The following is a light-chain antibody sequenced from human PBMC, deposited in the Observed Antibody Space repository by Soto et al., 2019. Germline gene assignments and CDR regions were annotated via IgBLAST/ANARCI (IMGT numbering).Light chain of an antibody. Sequence: EIVLTQYPATLSLSPGDRATLSCRASQSVGGSLAWYQQKPGQAPRLVIYDTSKRATGIPARFSGSGSGTDFTLTISGLEPEDFAVYYCQHRRDWPLSFGGGTKVEIK. CDR1: QSVGGS. CDR3: QHRRDWPLS. V-gene: IGKV3-11*01. J-gene: IGKJ4*01. CDR2: DTS.